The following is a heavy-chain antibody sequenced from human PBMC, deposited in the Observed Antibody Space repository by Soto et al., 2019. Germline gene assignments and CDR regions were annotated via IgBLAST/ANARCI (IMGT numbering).Heavy chain of an antibody. J-gene: IGHJ6*02. CDR2: IYHSGST. CDR3: ARIAARYGMDV. CDR1: GGSISSGGYS. D-gene: IGHD6-6*01. V-gene: IGHV4-30-2*01. Sequence: QRQLQESGSGLVKPSQTLSLTCAVSGGSISSGGYSWSWIRQPPGKGLEWIGYIYHSGSTYYNPSLKSRVTISVDRSKNQFSLKLSSVTAADTSVYYCARIAARYGMDVWGQGTTVTVSS.